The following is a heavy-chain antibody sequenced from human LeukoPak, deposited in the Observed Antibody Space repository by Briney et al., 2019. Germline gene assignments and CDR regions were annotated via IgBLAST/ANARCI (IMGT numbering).Heavy chain of an antibody. CDR2: INTDGSST. CDR3: ARAPSRTDAFDI. J-gene: IGHJ3*02. CDR1: GFTFSSYW. V-gene: IGHV3-74*01. Sequence: PGGSLRLSCAASGFTFSSYWMHWVRQAPGKGLVWVSRINTDGSSTSYADSVKGRFTISRDNAKNTLYLQMNSLRAEDTAVYYCARAPSRTDAFDIWGQGTMVTVSS. D-gene: IGHD1-14*01.